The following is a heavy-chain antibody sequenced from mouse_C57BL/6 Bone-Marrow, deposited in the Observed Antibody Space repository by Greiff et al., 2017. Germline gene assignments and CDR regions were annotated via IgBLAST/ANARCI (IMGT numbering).Heavy chain of an antibody. CDR2: ISNLAYSI. V-gene: IGHV5-15*01. CDR3: ARSWGLLNAMDY. Sequence: EVKLVESGGGLVQPGGSLKLSCAASGFTFSDYGMAWVRQAPRKGPEWVAFISNLAYSIYYADTVTGRFTISRENAKNTLYLEMSSLRSEDTAMYYCARSWGLLNAMDYWGQGTSVTVSS. CDR1: GFTFSDYG. J-gene: IGHJ4*01. D-gene: IGHD2-3*01.